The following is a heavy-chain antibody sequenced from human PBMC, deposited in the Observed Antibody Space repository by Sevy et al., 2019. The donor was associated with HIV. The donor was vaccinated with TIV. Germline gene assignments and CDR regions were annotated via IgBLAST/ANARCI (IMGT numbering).Heavy chain of an antibody. J-gene: IGHJ6*02. Sequence: ASVKVSCKASGGTLTTYAISWVRQAPGQGLEWMVGIIPMFGTTIFAQKFQGRVTLTTDESTSTAYMELRSLRAADTAVYYCAMSNYDSSRYSPLYYYGLDVWGQGTTVTVSS. CDR2: IIPMFGTT. V-gene: IGHV1-69*05. D-gene: IGHD3-22*01. CDR3: AMSNYDSSRYSPLYYYGLDV. CDR1: GGTLTTYA.